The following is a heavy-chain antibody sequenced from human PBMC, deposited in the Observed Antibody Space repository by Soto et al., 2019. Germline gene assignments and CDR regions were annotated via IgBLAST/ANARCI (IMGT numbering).Heavy chain of an antibody. V-gene: IGHV3-74*01. J-gene: IGHJ6*02. CDR3: ARGSGWYDYYYYGMDV. Sequence: EVQLVESGGGLVQPGGSLRLSCAASGFTFSSYWMHWVRQAPGKGLVWVSRINSDGSSTSYADSVKGRFTISRDNAKNTLYLQMNSLRAEDTAVYYCARGSGWYDYYYYGMDVWSQGTTVTVSS. CDR2: INSDGSST. CDR1: GFTFSSYW. D-gene: IGHD6-19*01.